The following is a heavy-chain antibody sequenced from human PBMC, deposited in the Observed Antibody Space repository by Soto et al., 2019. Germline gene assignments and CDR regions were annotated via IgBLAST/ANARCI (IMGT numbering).Heavy chain of an antibody. CDR1: GFTFSNYY. J-gene: IGHJ4*02. D-gene: IGHD5-12*01. CDR2: ISSSTNII. V-gene: IGHV3-11*01. Sequence: QVQLVESGGGLVKPGGSLRLSCAASGFTFSNYYMSWIRQAPGKGLEWVSYISSSTNIIHYADSVQGRFTISRDNAKNSLYLQMNSLRVEDTAVYYCARVPPRDGYNFDYWGQGTLVTVSS. CDR3: ARVPPRDGYNFDY.